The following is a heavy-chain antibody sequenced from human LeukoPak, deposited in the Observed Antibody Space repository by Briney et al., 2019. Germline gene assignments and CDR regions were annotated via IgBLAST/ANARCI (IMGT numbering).Heavy chain of an antibody. CDR2: MDNFGIK. CDR3: AGGKYYGSGTRPGYLGY. J-gene: IGHJ4*02. Sequence: GGSLRLSCAASDFSVNNNGMDWVRQAPGKGLEWVSCMDNFGIKTYADSVQGRFTVSRDSSRNMVFLQMNSLRVEDTAVYYCAGGKYYGSGTRPGYLGYWGLGTMVTVSS. D-gene: IGHD3-10*01. V-gene: IGHV3-53*01. CDR1: DFSVNNNG.